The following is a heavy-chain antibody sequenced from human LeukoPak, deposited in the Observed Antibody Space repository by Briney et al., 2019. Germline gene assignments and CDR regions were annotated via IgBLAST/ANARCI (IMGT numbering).Heavy chain of an antibody. CDR2: IVVGSSNT. V-gene: IGHV1-58*02. D-gene: IGHD6-13*01. J-gene: IGHJ4*02. CDR1: GFTFTSSA. CDR3: ARVSWYSSSWYHFDY. Sequence: SVKVSCKASGFTFTSSAMQWVRQARGQRLEWIGWIVVGSSNTNYAQKFQERVTITRDMSTSTAYMELSSLRSEDTAVYYCARVSWYSSSWYHFDYWGQGTLVTVSS.